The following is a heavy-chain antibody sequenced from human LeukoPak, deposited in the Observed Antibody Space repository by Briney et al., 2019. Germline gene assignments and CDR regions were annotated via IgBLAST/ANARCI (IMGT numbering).Heavy chain of an antibody. J-gene: IGHJ4*02. CDR3: ARHAREHYGTSWYDY. CDR1: GGSIGYCY. V-gene: IGHV4-59*08. CDR2: INYSGTT. D-gene: IGHD6-13*01. Sequence: SETLSLTCTVSGGSIGYCYWSWIRQPPGKGLEWIGYINYSGTTHYNPYLKSRVTISVDTSKNQFSLNLNSVTATDTAVFYCARHAREHYGTSWYDYWGQGALVTVSS.